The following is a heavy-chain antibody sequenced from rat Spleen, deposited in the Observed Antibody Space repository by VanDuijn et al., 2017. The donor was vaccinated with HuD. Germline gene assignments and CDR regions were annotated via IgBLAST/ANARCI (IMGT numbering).Heavy chain of an antibody. CDR2: ITYDGRTT. CDR3: ARSTVLITRGVMDA. CDR1: GFTFSNYG. Sequence: EVQLVESGGDLVQPGRSLKLSCAASGFTFSNYGMAWVCQAPTKGLEWVATITYDGRTTYYRDSVKGRFTISRDNAKSTLYLQMDSLRSEETATYYCARSTVLITRGVMDAWGQGTSVTVSS. J-gene: IGHJ4*01. V-gene: IGHV5-29*01. D-gene: IGHD1-12*02.